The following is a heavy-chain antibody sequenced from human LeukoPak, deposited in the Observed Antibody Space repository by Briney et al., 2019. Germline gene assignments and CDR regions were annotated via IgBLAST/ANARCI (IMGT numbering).Heavy chain of an antibody. D-gene: IGHD6-19*01. CDR3: AKDSRGGWSGYFDY. CDR1: GFTFRSYG. J-gene: IGHJ4*02. Sequence: GGSLRLSCAASGFTFRSYGMHWVRQAPGKGLEWVAFIRYDGSDTYSADSVKGRFTISRDDSKNTVYLQMNSLRVEDTALYYCAKDSRGGWSGYFDYWGQGILVTVSS. CDR2: IRYDGSDT. V-gene: IGHV3-30*02.